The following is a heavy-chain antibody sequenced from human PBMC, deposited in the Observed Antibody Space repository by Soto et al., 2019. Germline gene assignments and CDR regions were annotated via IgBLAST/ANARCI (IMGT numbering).Heavy chain of an antibody. D-gene: IGHD6-13*01. CDR2: INPNSGGT. CDR1: VYTFTGYY. V-gene: IGHV1-2*02. CDR3: ARDIVGIAAAGTDY. J-gene: IGHJ4*02. Sequence: ASVQVSCKASVYTFTGYYMHWVRQAPGQGLEWMGWINPNSGGTNYAQKFQGRVTMTRDTSTSTVYMELSSLRSEDTAVYYCARDIVGIAAAGTDYWGQGTLVTVSS.